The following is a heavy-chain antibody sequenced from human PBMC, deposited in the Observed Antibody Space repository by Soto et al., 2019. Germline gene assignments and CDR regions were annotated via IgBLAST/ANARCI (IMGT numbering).Heavy chain of an antibody. CDR3: APIRGSSGSYSPYFDY. D-gene: IGHD1-26*01. J-gene: IGHJ4*02. CDR2: IDWDDDK. CDR1: GFSLSTSGMC. Sequence: SGPTLVNPTQTLTLTCTFSGFSLSTSGMCVSWIRQPPGKALEWLALIDWDDDKYYSTSLKTRLTVSKDTSKNQVVLTMTNMEHVDTATYYSAPIRGSSGSYSPYFDYWGQGTLVTVSS. V-gene: IGHV2-70*01.